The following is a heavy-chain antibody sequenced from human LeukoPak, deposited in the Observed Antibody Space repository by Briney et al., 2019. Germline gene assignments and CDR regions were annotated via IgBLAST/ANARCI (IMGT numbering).Heavy chain of an antibody. CDR2: IIPIFGTA. J-gene: IGHJ4*02. D-gene: IGHD6-19*01. CDR1: GYTFTSYG. V-gene: IGHV1-69*06. Sequence: SVKVSCKASGYTFTSYGISWVRQAPGQGLEWMGGIIPIFGTANYAQKFQGRVTITADKSTSTAYMELSSLRSEDTAVYYCAMGVGAPEDLAVAADFDYWGQGALVTVSS. CDR3: AMGVGAPEDLAVAADFDY.